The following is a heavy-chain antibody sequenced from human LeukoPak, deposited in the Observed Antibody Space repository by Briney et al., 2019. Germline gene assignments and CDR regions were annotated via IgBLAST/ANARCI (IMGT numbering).Heavy chain of an antibody. CDR1: GGSLSGYY. J-gene: IGHJ4*02. V-gene: IGHV4-34*01. Sequence: PSETLSLTCAVYGGSLSGYYWSWIRQPPGKGLEWIGEINHSGSTNYNPSLKSRVTISVDTSKNQLSLKLSSMTAADTAVYYCARQWLVSPLFDYWGQGTRVTVSS. CDR2: INHSGST. CDR3: ARQWLVSPLFDY. D-gene: IGHD6-19*01.